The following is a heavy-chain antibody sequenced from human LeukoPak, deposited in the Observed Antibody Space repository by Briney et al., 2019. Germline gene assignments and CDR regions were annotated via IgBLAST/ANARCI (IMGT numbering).Heavy chain of an antibody. V-gene: IGHV1-46*01. CDR1: GYTFTSYY. J-gene: IGHJ3*02. CDR3: ARGLLRYFSFGAFDI. D-gene: IGHD3-9*01. Sequence: ASVKVSCKASGYTFTSYYMHWVRQAPGQGLEWMGIINPSGGSTSYAQKFQGRVTMTRDTSTSTVYMELSSLRSEDTAVYYCARGLLRYFSFGAFDIWGQGTMVTVSS. CDR2: INPSGGST.